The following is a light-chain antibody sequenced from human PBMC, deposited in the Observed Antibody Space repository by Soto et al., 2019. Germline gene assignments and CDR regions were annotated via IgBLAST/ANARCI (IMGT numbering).Light chain of an antibody. CDR3: QQYSSSGT. CDR2: GAS. J-gene: IGKJ1*01. V-gene: IGKV3-20*01. CDR1: QSVSNNF. Sequence: EIVLTQSPGTLSLSPGERATLSCRASQSVSNNFFSCYQQKPGQAPSLLIDGASNGATSIPDRFSGRGSGTDFTITISRLEHEDFAEYYCQQYSSSGTFGQGTKVDIK.